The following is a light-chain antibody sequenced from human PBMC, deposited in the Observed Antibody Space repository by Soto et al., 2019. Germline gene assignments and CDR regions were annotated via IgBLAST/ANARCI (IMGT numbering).Light chain of an antibody. Sequence: EIVLTQSPAILSVSPGERATLSCRASQSISRSLAWYQQKPGQAPRLLISDASTRATGIPARFSGSGSGTEFTLTISSLLSEGFALYYCLPYNGWLPATFRHGSKLDI. J-gene: IGKJ2*01. CDR1: QSISRS. V-gene: IGKV3-15*01. CDR3: LPYNGWLPAT. CDR2: DAS.